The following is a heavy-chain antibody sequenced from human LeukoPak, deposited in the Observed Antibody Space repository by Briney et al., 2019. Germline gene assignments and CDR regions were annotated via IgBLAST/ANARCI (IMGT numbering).Heavy chain of an antibody. CDR3: ARVDGDYGKGFDP. J-gene: IGHJ5*02. CDR1: GDSLNGYY. Sequence: SETLSLTCTVSGDSLNGYYWGWIRQPAGKGLEWIGRIFTSGITKYSPSLRSRVTMSIDTSKNQFSLKLSSVTAADTAVNYCARVDGDYGKGFDPWGQGTLVTVSS. V-gene: IGHV4-4*07. CDR2: IFTSGIT. D-gene: IGHD4-17*01.